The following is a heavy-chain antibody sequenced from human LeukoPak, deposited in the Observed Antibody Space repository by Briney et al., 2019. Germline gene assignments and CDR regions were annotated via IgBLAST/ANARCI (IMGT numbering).Heavy chain of an antibody. J-gene: IGHJ1*01. CDR3: AKSLSSGWYDGYFQH. CDR2: ISGSGGST. CDR1: GFXXXSYA. V-gene: IGHV3-23*01. D-gene: IGHD6-19*01. Sequence: XCAXSGFXXXSYAMSWVRQAPGKGLEWVSAISGSGGSTYYADSVKGRFTISRDNSKNTLYLQMNSLRAEDTAVYYCAKSLSSGWYDGYFQHWGQGTLVTVSS.